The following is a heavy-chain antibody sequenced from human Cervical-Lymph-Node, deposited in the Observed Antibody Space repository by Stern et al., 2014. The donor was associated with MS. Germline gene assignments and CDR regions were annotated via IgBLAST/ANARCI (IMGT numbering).Heavy chain of an antibody. V-gene: IGHV1-69*01. D-gene: IGHD3-9*01. CDR1: GGTFNVYA. Sequence: VQLVQSGAEVKKPGSSVKISCKVSGGTFNVYALNLLRQAPGQGPEWMGGIIPIFGTANSAQQFPGRITLTATESTKTSSMHLSSLRSDDTAVYYCARDGRHTDNYGLDVWGQGTTVTVAS. CDR2: IIPIFGTA. CDR3: ARDGRHTDNYGLDV. J-gene: IGHJ6*02.